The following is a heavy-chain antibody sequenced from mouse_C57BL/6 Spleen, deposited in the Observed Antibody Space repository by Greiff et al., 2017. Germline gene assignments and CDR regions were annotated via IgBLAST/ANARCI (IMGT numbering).Heavy chain of an antibody. CDR2: INPSSGYT. CDR1: GYNFTSYW. CDR3: AREGPYYHYYAMDY. Sequence: VPRVESGAELAKPGASVKLSCTASGYNFTSYWMHWVKQRPGQGLEWIGYINPSSGYTKYTQKFKDKATLTADKSSSTAYMQLSSLTYEDSAVYYCAREGPYYHYYAMDYWGQGTSGTGSS. V-gene: IGHV1-7*01. D-gene: IGHD2-10*01. J-gene: IGHJ4*01.